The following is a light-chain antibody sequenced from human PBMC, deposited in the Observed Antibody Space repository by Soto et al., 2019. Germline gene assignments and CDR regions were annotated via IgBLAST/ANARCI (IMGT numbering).Light chain of an antibody. V-gene: IGKV3-15*01. J-gene: IGKJ5*01. CDR3: KQYNQWPIT. CDR1: QSAGTN. Sequence: EIVITQSPATLTVPPGERATLSCRARQSAGTNLAWYQQKPGQAHRLLIHGAFTRATGIQARFSGSGSGTEFTLTIRSLESEDFAVFYCKQYNQWPITFGQGTRLEIK. CDR2: GAF.